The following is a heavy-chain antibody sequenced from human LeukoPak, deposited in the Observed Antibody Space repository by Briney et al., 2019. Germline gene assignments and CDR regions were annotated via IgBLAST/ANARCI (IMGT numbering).Heavy chain of an antibody. CDR2: INPSGGST. D-gene: IGHD1/OR15-1a*01. J-gene: IGHJ5*02. Sequence: ASVKVSCKASGYTFTSYYMHWVRQAPGQGLEWMGIINPSGGSTSYAQKFQGRVTMTRDTSTSTVYMELSSLRSEDTAVYYRARARLNRWFDPWGQGTLVTVSS. CDR3: ARARLNRWFDP. CDR1: GYTFTSYY. V-gene: IGHV1-46*01.